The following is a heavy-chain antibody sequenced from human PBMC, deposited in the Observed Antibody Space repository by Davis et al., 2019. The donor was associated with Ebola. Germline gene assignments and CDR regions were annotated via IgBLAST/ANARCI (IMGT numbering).Heavy chain of an antibody. CDR3: TRVGAKWELLYYFDY. CDR2: IRSKAYGGTA. J-gene: IGHJ4*02. Sequence: PGGSLRLSCTTSGFTFGDYTMSWVRQTPGKGLEWVGLIRSKAYGGTADYAASVKGRFTISRDDSKSIAYLQMKSLKTEDTAVYYCTRVGAKWELLYYFDYWGRGTLVTVSS. D-gene: IGHD1-26*01. CDR1: GFTFGDYT. V-gene: IGHV3-49*04.